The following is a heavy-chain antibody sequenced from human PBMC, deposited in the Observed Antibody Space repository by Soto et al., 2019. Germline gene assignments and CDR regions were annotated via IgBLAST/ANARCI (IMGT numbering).Heavy chain of an antibody. D-gene: IGHD3-22*01. Sequence: QVHLQESGPGLVKPSQTLSLSCTVSGDSISSPHYYWTWIRQPPGKGLGWVGYIYYTGNNFYNPALKRRVAMSVDPSTNHFSLKLASVTDADTAVYFCAREPKQNYDSSPWNGGFDSWGPGTLVTVSS. CDR1: GDSISSPHYY. CDR3: AREPKQNYDSSPWNGGFDS. V-gene: IGHV4-30-4*01. J-gene: IGHJ4*02. CDR2: IYYTGNN.